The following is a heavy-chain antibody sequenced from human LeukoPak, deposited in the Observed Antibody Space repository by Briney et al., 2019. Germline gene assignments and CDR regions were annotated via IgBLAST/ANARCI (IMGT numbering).Heavy chain of an antibody. V-gene: IGHV4-4*07. Sequence: SETLSLTCTVSGGSISSYYWSWIRQPAGKGLEWIGRIYTSGSTNYNPSLKSRVTISVDKSKNQFSLKLSSVTAADTAVYYCARGRGAAAGTNYYYYMDVWGKGTTVTVSS. CDR3: ARGRGAAAGTNYYYYMDV. CDR1: GGSISSYY. D-gene: IGHD6-13*01. J-gene: IGHJ6*03. CDR2: IYTSGST.